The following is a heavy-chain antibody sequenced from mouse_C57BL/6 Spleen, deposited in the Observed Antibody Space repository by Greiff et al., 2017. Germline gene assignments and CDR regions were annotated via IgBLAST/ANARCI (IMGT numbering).Heavy chain of an antibody. D-gene: IGHD2-3*01. Sequence: EVKLVESGEGLVKPGGSLKLSCAASGFTFSSYAMSWVRQTPEKRLEWVAYISSGGDYSYYADTVKGRFTISRYNARNTLYLQMSSLKSEDTAMYYCTREDYDRGAYWGQGTLVTVSA. CDR1: GFTFSSYA. CDR3: TREDYDRGAY. J-gene: IGHJ3*01. CDR2: ISSGGDYS. V-gene: IGHV5-9-1*02.